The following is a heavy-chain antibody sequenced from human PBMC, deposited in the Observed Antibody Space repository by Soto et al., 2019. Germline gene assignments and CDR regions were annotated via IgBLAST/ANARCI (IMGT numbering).Heavy chain of an antibody. CDR1: GGTFSSYA. V-gene: IGHV1-69*01. D-gene: IGHD3-16*02. CDR3: ARAAVMITFGGVIGPMDY. J-gene: IGHJ4*02. Sequence: QVQLVQSGAEVKKPGSSVKVSCTASGGTFSSYAISWVRQAPGQGLEWMGGIIPIFGTANYAQKFQGRVTITADESTSTAYMELSSLISEDTAVYYCARAAVMITFGGVIGPMDYWGQGTLVTVSS. CDR2: IIPIFGTA.